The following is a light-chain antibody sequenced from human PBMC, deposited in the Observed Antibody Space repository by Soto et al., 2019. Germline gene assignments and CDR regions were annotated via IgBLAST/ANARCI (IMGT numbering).Light chain of an antibody. CDR3: QSYDSSLSGWV. J-gene: IGLJ3*02. V-gene: IGLV1-40*01. Sequence: QSVLTQPPSVSGAPGQRVTISCTGSSSNIGAGYDVHWYQQLPGTAPILLIYGNSNRPSGVPDRFSGSKSCTSASLTITGLQAEDEADYYCQSYDSSLSGWVFGGGTKLTVL. CDR1: SSNIGAGYD. CDR2: GNS.